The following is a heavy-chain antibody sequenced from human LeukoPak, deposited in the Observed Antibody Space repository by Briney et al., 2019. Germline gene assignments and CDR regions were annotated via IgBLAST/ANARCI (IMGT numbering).Heavy chain of an antibody. CDR1: GFTFSSYA. D-gene: IGHD2-21*01. V-gene: IGHV3-23*01. Sequence: PGGSLRLSCAASGFTFSSYAMSWVRQAPGKGLEWVSAISGSGGSTYYADSVKGRFTISRDNSKNTLYLQMNSLRAEDTAVYYCASSHSIVVVHLPDYWGQGTLVTVSS. J-gene: IGHJ4*02. CDR3: ASSHSIVVVHLPDY. CDR2: ISGSGGST.